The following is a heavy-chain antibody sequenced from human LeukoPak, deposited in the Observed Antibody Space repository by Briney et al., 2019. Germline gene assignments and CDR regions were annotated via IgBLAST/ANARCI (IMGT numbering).Heavy chain of an antibody. CDR3: ARGNGYSYGYLDY. D-gene: IGHD5-18*01. CDR1: GFTFSSYG. V-gene: IGHV3-33*01. CDR2: IWYDGSNK. Sequence: PGGYLRLYCAASGFTFSSYGMHWVRQAPGKGLEGVAVIWYDGSNKYYADSVKGRFTISRDNSKNTLYLQMNSLRAGDTAVYYCARGNGYSYGYLDYWGQGTLVTVSS. J-gene: IGHJ4*02.